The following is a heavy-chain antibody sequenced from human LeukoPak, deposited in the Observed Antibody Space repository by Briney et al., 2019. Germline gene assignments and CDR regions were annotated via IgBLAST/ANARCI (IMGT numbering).Heavy chain of an antibody. V-gene: IGHV4-4*07. D-gene: IGHD3-10*01. CDR2: IYTSGST. Sequence: PSETLSLTCTVSGGSISSYYWSWIRQPAGKGLEWIGRIYTSGSTNYNPSLKSRVTMSVDTSKNPFSLKLSSVTAAATAVYYCARDKEDYYGSGSYPSPFYYYMDVWGKGTTVTISS. CDR1: GGSISSYY. CDR3: ARDKEDYYGSGSYPSPFYYYMDV. J-gene: IGHJ6*03.